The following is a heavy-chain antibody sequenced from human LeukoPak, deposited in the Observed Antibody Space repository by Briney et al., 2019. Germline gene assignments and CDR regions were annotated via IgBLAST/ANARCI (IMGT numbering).Heavy chain of an antibody. V-gene: IGHV4-38-2*01. J-gene: IGHJ5*02. CDR2: IYHSGSP. Sequence: PSETLSLTCAVSGYSISSGYYWGWIRQPPGKGLEWIGSIYHSGSPYYNPSLKSRVTISVDTSKNQFSLELSSVTAADTAVYYCARRFSWYSSSWRTRNWFDPWGQGTLVTVSS. D-gene: IGHD6-13*01. CDR1: GYSISSGYY. CDR3: ARRFSWYSSSWRTRNWFDP.